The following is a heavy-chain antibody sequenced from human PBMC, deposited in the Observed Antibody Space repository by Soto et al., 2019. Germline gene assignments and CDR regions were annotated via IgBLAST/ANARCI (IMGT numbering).Heavy chain of an antibody. CDR2: IYYSGST. Sequence: SETLSLTCTVSGGSISSSSYYWGWIRQPPGKGLEWIGSIYYSGSTYYNPSLKSRVTISVDTSKNQFSLKLSSVTAADTAVYYCARRWELTYYYYGMDVWGQGTTVTVSS. CDR1: GGSISSSSYY. CDR3: ARRWELTYYYYGMDV. V-gene: IGHV4-39*01. J-gene: IGHJ6*02. D-gene: IGHD1-26*01.